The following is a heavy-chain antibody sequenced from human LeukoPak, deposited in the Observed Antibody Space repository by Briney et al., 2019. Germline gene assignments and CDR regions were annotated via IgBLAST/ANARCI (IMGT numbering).Heavy chain of an antibody. J-gene: IGHJ4*02. D-gene: IGHD5-24*01. Sequence: PGRSLRLSCAASGFTFSSYAMHWVRQAPGKGLEWVAVISYDESNKYCADSVKGRFTISRDNSKNTLYLQMNSLRAEDTAVYYCANCRDGYNLLDYWGQGTLVTVSS. CDR2: ISYDESNK. CDR3: ANCRDGYNLLDY. V-gene: IGHV3-30-3*01. CDR1: GFTFSSYA.